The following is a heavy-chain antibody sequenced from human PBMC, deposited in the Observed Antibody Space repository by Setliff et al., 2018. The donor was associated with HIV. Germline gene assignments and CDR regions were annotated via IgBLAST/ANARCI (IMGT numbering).Heavy chain of an antibody. V-gene: IGHV4-34*01. CDR1: GGSFSGYY. Sequence: SETLSLTCAVYGGSFSGYYWSWIRQPPGKGLEWIGEINHSGSTNYNPSLKSRVTISVDTSKNQFSLKLSSVTAADTAIYYCARGRDYTGSWFRPFYLDFWGHGNLVTVSS. J-gene: IGHJ4*01. D-gene: IGHD3-3*01. CDR3: ARGRDYTGSWFRPFYLDF. CDR2: INHSGST.